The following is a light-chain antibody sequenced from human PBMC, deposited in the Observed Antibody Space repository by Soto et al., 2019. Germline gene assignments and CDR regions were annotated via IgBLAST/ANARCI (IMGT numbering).Light chain of an antibody. Sequence: DIQLTQSPSFLSASVGDRVTITCRASQGIGSLLAWYQQKPGKAPKLLIYAASSLQSGVPSRFSGSGSGSEFTLTISSLQPEDFATDSLQQFKNYPLTFGGGTKVEIK. J-gene: IGKJ4*01. V-gene: IGKV1-9*01. CDR1: QGIGSL. CDR3: QQFKNYPLT. CDR2: AAS.